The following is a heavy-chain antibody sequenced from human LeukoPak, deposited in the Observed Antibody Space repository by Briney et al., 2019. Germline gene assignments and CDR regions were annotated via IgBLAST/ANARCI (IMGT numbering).Heavy chain of an antibody. D-gene: IGHD4-17*01. Sequence: ASVKVSCKASGYTFTGYYMHWVRQAPGQGLEWMGWTIPDSGDTNYAQKFQGRVTMTRDTSISTAYMELSGLRSDDTALYYCAKDYGAFCFDSWGQGTLITVSS. V-gene: IGHV1-2*02. J-gene: IGHJ4*02. CDR1: GYTFTGYY. CDR2: TIPDSGDT. CDR3: AKDYGAFCFDS.